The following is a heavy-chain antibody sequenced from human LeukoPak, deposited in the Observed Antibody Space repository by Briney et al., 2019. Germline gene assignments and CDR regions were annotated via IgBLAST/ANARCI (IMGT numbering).Heavy chain of an antibody. J-gene: IGHJ4*02. CDR1: GYTFTSYA. Sequence: GASVKVSCKASGYTFTSYAMNWVRQAPGQGLEWMGWINTNTGNPTYAQGFTGRFVFSLDTSVSTAYLQISSLKAEDTAVYYCAITAKYGIAVAGTDYWGQGTLVTVSS. D-gene: IGHD6-19*01. V-gene: IGHV7-4-1*02. CDR3: AITAKYGIAVAGTDY. CDR2: INTNTGNP.